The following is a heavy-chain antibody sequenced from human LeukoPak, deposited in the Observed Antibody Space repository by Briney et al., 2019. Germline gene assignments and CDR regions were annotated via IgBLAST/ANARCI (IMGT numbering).Heavy chain of an antibody. CDR3: AKSPRTYYYGSGILNWFDP. V-gene: IGHV3-23*01. Sequence: PGGSLRLSCAASGFTFSSYAMSWVRQAPGKGLEWVSAISGSGGSTYYADSVKGRFTISRDNSKNTLYLQMNSLRAEDTAVYYCAKSPRTYYYGSGILNWFDPWGQGTLVAVSS. J-gene: IGHJ5*02. D-gene: IGHD3-10*01. CDR1: GFTFSSYA. CDR2: ISGSGGST.